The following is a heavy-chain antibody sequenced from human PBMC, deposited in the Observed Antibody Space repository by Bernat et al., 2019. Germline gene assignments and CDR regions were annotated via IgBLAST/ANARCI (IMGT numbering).Heavy chain of an antibody. D-gene: IGHD3-3*01. Sequence: QVQLVESGGGVVQPGRSLRLSCAASGFTFSSYAMHWVRQAPGKGLEWVAVIWYDGSNKYYADSVKGRFTISRDNSKNTLYLQMNSLRAEDTAVYYCARGYYDFWSGTSYYFDYWGQGTLVTVSS. CDR3: ARGYYDFWSGTSYYFDY. CDR2: IWYDGSNK. J-gene: IGHJ4*02. V-gene: IGHV3-33*08. CDR1: GFTFSSYA.